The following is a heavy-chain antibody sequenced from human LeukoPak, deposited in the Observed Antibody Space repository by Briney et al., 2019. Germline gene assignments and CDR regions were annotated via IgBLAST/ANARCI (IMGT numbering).Heavy chain of an antibody. V-gene: IGHV4-38-2*01. D-gene: IGHD3-10*01. CDR2: IYHSGRT. CDR1: GYSISSGYY. CDR3: ARSYGSGNYYDAFDL. J-gene: IGHJ3*01. Sequence: SETLSLTCAVSGYSISSGYYWVWNRQPPGKGLEWIGSIYHSGRTYYNPSLKSRVTKSVDTSKNQFSLKLSSVTAADTAVYYCARSYGSGNYYDAFDLWGQGTVVTVSS.